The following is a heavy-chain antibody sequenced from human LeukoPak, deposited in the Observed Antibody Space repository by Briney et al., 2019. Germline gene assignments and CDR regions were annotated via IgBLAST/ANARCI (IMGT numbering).Heavy chain of an antibody. J-gene: IGHJ4*02. CDR3: ARGMRQIVVVPAAIDL. V-gene: IGHV3-7*01. CDR2: IKQDGSEK. Sequence: GGSLRLSCVGSGFTFRSHAMSWVRQAPEKGLEWVANIKQDGSEKYYVDSVKGRFTISRDNAKNSLYLQMNSLRAEDTAVYYCARGMRQIVVVPAAIDLWGQGTLVTVSS. D-gene: IGHD2-2*01. CDR1: GFTFRSHA.